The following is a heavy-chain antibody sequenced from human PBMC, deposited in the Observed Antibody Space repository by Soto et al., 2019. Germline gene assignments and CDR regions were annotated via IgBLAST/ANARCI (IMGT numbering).Heavy chain of an antibody. Sequence: EVQLVESGGGLVQPGGSLRLSCAASGFTVSSYEMNWVRQAPGKGLEWVSYISSSGSTIYYADSVKGRFTISRDNAKNSLYLQMNSLRAEDTAVYYCARDSHSSAFDYWGQGTLVTVSS. V-gene: IGHV3-48*03. CDR3: ARDSHSSAFDY. CDR1: GFTVSSYE. CDR2: ISSSGSTI. D-gene: IGHD6-19*01. J-gene: IGHJ4*02.